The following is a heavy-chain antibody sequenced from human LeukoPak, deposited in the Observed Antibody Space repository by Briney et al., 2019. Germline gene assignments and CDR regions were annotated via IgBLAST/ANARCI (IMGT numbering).Heavy chain of an antibody. D-gene: IGHD1-1*01. CDR1: GGSISSYY. CDR3: ATTGTDGAFDI. V-gene: IGHV4-59*01. J-gene: IGHJ3*02. CDR2: IYYSGST. Sequence: SETLSLTCTVSGGSISSYYWNWIRQPPGKGLEWIGFIYYSGSTNYNPSLKSRLTISVDTSKSQFSLKLSSVTAADTAVYYCATTGTDGAFDIWGQGTMVTVSS.